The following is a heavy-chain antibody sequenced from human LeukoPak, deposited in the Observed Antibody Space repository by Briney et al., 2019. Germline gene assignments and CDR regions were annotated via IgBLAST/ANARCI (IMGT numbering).Heavy chain of an antibody. D-gene: IGHD3-9*01. J-gene: IGHJ4*02. CDR1: GGSISSYY. CDR3: ARVSATLRYFDWLPGAFDY. Sequence: SETLSLTCTVSGGSISSYYWSWIRQPPGKGLEWIGYIYYSGSTNYNPSLKSRVTISVDTSKNQFSLMLSSVTAADTAVYYCARVSATLRYFDWLPGAFDYWGQGTLVTVSS. CDR2: IYYSGST. V-gene: IGHV4-59*01.